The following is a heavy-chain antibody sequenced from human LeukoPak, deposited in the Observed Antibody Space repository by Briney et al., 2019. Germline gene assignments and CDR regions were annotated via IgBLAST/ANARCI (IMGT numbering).Heavy chain of an antibody. CDR3: ARGSNYYYYYYMDV. Sequence: SETLSLTCTVSGGSISSYYWSWIRQPPGKGLEWIGYIYSSGSTNYNPSLKSRVTISVDTSKNQFSLKLSSVTAADTAVYYCARGSNYYYYYYMDVWGKGTTVTVSS. CDR1: GGSISSYY. CDR2: IYSSGST. D-gene: IGHD3-10*01. J-gene: IGHJ6*03. V-gene: IGHV4-59*01.